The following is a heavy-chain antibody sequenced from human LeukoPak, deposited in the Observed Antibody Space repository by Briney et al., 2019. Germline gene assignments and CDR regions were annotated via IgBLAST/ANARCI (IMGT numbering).Heavy chain of an antibody. J-gene: IGHJ4*02. D-gene: IGHD6-19*01. V-gene: IGHV3-7*01. CDR3: ATSGSVGGTLRGRSDY. CDR1: GFTFSSYW. Sequence: GGSLRLSCAASGFTFSSYWMNWVRQAPGKGLEWVANIKQDGSQKYYVDSVKGRFTITRNNAERLLYLQMNSLRAEDTAVYYCATSGSVGGTLRGRSDYWGQGTLVTVSS. CDR2: IKQDGSQK.